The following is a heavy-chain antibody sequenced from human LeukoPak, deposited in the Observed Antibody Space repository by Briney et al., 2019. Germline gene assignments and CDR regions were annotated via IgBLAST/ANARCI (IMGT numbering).Heavy chain of an antibody. CDR1: GFNFGDYY. CDR3: ARSWGVVAFDY. Sequence: PGGSLRLSCAASGFNFGDYYMSWIRQSPGNGLEGLTHISGSGSTIQYADSVKGRFIISRDNAEHSLYLQMNSPRGEDTAVYYCARSWGVVAFDYWGQGTLVTVTS. CDR2: ISGSGSTI. J-gene: IGHJ4*02. D-gene: IGHD3-16*01. V-gene: IGHV3-11*04.